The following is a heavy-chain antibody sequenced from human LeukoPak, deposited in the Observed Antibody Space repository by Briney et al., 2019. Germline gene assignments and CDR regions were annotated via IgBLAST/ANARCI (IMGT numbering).Heavy chain of an antibody. CDR2: IYSSGSA. CDR1: GGPIINHY. Sequence: SETLSLTCTVSGGPIINHYWNWIRQPAGKGLEWIGRIYSSGSANYSPSLKSRVSMSIDTSNNHFSLNLTSVTAADTALYFCARDVRYASGWSTPESWGQGTLVTVSS. V-gene: IGHV4-4*07. CDR3: ARDVRYASGWSTPES. D-gene: IGHD6-19*01. J-gene: IGHJ5*02.